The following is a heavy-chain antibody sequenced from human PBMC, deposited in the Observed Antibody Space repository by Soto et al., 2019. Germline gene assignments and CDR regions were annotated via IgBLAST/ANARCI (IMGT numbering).Heavy chain of an antibody. CDR1: GGTFSSYA. Sequence: QVQLVQSGAEVKKPGSSVKVSCKASGGTFSSYAISWVRQAPGQGLEWMGGIIPIFGTANYAQKFQGRVTITADESTSTAYMELSSLRSEDTAVYYCARDWSAWVGDFWSGGEYSKYYYYYGMDVWGQGTTVTVSS. V-gene: IGHV1-69*01. CDR2: IIPIFGTA. D-gene: IGHD3-3*01. J-gene: IGHJ6*02. CDR3: ARDWSAWVGDFWSGGEYSKYYYYYGMDV.